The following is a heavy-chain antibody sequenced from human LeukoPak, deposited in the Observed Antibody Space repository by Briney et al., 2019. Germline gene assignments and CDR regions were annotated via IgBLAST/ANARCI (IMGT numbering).Heavy chain of an antibody. Sequence: PGGSLRLSCSASGFTFSSYAMHWVRQAPGKGLEYVSAISSNGGSTYYADSVEGRFTISRDNSKNTLYLQMSSLRAEDTAVYYCVKGVNDYGSGSSTDFDYWGQGTLVTVSS. V-gene: IGHV3-64D*06. CDR3: VKGVNDYGSGSSTDFDY. CDR1: GFTFSSYA. D-gene: IGHD3-10*01. J-gene: IGHJ4*02. CDR2: ISSNGGST.